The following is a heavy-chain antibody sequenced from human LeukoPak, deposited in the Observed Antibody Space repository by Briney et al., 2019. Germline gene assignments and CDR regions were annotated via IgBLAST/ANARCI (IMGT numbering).Heavy chain of an antibody. V-gene: IGHV4-31*03. CDR2: IYYSGST. CDR1: GGSISSSSYF. J-gene: IGHJ4*02. Sequence: SETLSLTCTVSGGSISSSSYFWGWIRQHPGKGLEWIGYIYYSGSTYYNPSLKSRVTISVDTSKNQFSLKLSSVTAADTAVYYCARTAMGACYFDYWGQGTLVTVSS. D-gene: IGHD5-18*01. CDR3: ARTAMGACYFDY.